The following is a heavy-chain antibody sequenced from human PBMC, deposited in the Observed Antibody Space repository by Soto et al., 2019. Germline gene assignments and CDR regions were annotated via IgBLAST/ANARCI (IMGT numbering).Heavy chain of an antibody. CDR1: GSIFSGYG. CDR2: IWYDGSNK. Sequence: QKYLVESGGGVVQPGGSLRLSCVASGSIFSGYGMHWVRQAPGKGLEWVAVIWYDGSNKYYADSVKGRFTISRDNSKNMLYLQMDSLTAEDTAVYYCARDEIGGTVFRGFCDYWGQGTLVTVSS. V-gene: IGHV3-33*01. J-gene: IGHJ4*02. CDR3: ARDEIGGTVFRGFCDY. D-gene: IGHD1-7*01.